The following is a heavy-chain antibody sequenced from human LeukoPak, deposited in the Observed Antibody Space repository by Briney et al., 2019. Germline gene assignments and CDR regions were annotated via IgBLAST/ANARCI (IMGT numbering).Heavy chain of an antibody. D-gene: IGHD6-19*01. CDR3: AKPITKYSSAWGQGFDY. CDR2: INWNNDRL. J-gene: IGHJ4*02. V-gene: IGHV3-9*01. CDR1: GFSFDDYA. Sequence: PGRSLRISCAASGFSFDDYAMHWVRQPPGKGLEWVSGINWNNDRLAYADSVKGRFTISRDNAKNSLYLQMNSLRAEDTALYYCAKPITKYSSAWGQGFDYWGQGSLVTVSS.